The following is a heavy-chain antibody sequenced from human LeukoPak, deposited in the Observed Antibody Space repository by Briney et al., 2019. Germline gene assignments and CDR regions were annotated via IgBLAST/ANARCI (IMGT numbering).Heavy chain of an antibody. D-gene: IGHD6-19*01. CDR2: INHSGST. V-gene: IGHV4-34*01. CDR3: ARGRRIAVAGYYYYYYMDV. CDR1: GGSFSGYY. Sequence: PSETLSLTCAVYGGSFSGYYWSWIRQPPGKGLEWIGEINHSGSTNYNPSLKSRVTISVDTSKSQFSLKLSSVTAADTAVYYCARGRRIAVAGYYYYYYMDVWGKGTTVTISS. J-gene: IGHJ6*03.